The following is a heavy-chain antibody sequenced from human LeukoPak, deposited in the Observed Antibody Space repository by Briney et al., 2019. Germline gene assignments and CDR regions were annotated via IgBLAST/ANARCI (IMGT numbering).Heavy chain of an antibody. CDR3: AREGTQWLVNFDP. Sequence: GASVKVSCTASGYTFTRYYMHWVRQAPGQGLEWMGWINPNSGGTNYAQKFQGRVTMTRDTSISTAYMELSRLRSDDTAVYYCAREGTQWLVNFDPWGQGTLVTVSS. CDR2: INPNSGGT. J-gene: IGHJ5*02. V-gene: IGHV1-2*02. D-gene: IGHD6-19*01. CDR1: GYTFTRYY.